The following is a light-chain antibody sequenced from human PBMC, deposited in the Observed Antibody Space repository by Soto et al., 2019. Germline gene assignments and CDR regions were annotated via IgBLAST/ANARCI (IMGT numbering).Light chain of an antibody. V-gene: IGLV2-14*01. CDR1: SSDVGGYNY. J-gene: IGLJ1*01. CDR2: DVS. CDR3: SSYTSSSTPWV. Sequence: QSVLTQPASVPGSPGQSITISCTGTSSDVGGYNYVSWYQQHPGKAPKLMIYDVSNRPSGVSNRFSGSKSGNTASLTISGLQAEDEADYYCSSYTSSSTPWVFGTGTKVTVL.